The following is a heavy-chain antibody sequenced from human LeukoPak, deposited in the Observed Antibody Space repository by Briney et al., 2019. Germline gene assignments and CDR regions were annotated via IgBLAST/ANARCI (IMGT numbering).Heavy chain of an antibody. J-gene: IGHJ3*01. Sequence: GGSLRLSCAASGFIFSDYWMSWVRQAPGKGLEWVANIKEDGSEKYYVDSVKGRFTISRDNAKNSLYLQMNRLRAEDTAIYNCARAYSSNWYDAFDLWGQGTMVTVSS. CDR3: ARAYSSNWYDAFDL. CDR2: IKEDGSEK. D-gene: IGHD6-13*01. CDR1: GFIFSDYW. V-gene: IGHV3-7*01.